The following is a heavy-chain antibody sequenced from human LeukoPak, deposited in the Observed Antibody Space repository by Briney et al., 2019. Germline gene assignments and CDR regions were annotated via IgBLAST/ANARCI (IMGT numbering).Heavy chain of an antibody. CDR1: GFTFSSYS. V-gene: IGHV3-43D*03. D-gene: IGHD2-15*01. Sequence: GGSLRFSCAASGFTFSSYSMNWVRQAPGKGLEWVSLISWDGGSTYYADSVKGRFTISRDNSKNSLYLQMNSLRAEDTALYYCAKDITGDCSGGSRYYFDYWGQGTLVTVSS. J-gene: IGHJ4*02. CDR2: ISWDGGST. CDR3: AKDITGDCSGGSRYYFDY.